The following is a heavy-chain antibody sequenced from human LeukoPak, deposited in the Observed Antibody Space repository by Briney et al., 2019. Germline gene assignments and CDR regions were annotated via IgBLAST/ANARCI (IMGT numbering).Heavy chain of an antibody. D-gene: IGHD6-19*01. CDR3: ARDLSVSSPPMNYFDY. CDR2: ISGSGDNT. CDR1: GFTFSSYA. V-gene: IGHV3-23*01. Sequence: GGSLRLSCAASGFTFSSYAMSWVRQAPGKGLEWVSGISGSGDNTYYADSVKGRFTFSRDNSKNTLYLQMNSLRAEDTAVYYCARDLSVSSPPMNYFDYWGQGTLVTVSS. J-gene: IGHJ4*02.